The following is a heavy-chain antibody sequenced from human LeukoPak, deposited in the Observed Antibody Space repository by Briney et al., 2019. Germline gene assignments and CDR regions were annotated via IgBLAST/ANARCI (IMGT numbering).Heavy chain of an antibody. CDR1: GYTFTNYD. CDR2: ISAKNGDT. CDR3: AREGYYDSSGYDY. Sequence: ASVKVSCKASGYTFTNYDITWVRQAPGQGLEWMGWISAKNGDTKYAQKVQDRVTMTTDTSTSTAYMELRSLRSDDTTVYYCAREGYYDSSGYDYWGQGTLVTVSS. V-gene: IGHV1-18*01. J-gene: IGHJ4*02. D-gene: IGHD3-22*01.